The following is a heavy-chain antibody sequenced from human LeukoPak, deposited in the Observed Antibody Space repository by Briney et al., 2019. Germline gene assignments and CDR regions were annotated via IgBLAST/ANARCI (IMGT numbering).Heavy chain of an antibody. J-gene: IGHJ3*02. CDR3: ARGDYGGPGAAFDI. CDR2: IYYSGSH. CDR1: GGSISRYY. D-gene: IGHD4-17*01. Sequence: SETLSLTCTVSGGSISRYYRSWIRQPPGKGLEWIGFIYYSGSHNYNPSLKSRVTISVDTSKNQYSLKRSSVTAADTAVCYCARGDYGGPGAAFDIWGQGTMVTVSS. V-gene: IGHV4-59*01.